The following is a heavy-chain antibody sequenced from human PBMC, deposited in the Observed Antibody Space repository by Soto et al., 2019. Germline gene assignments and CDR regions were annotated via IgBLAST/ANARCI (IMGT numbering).Heavy chain of an antibody. J-gene: IGHJ2*01. Sequence: QVQLQESGPGLVKPSQTLSLTCTVSGGSISSGDNYWSWIRQPPGKGLEWIGYIYNSGSTYYNPSLKSRVSISVDTSKNQFSLKLSSVTAADTAVYYCARQGAMVINLRYFDLWGRGTLVTVSS. V-gene: IGHV4-30-4*01. CDR3: ARQGAMVINLRYFDL. CDR1: GGSISSGDNY. CDR2: IYNSGST. D-gene: IGHD5-18*01.